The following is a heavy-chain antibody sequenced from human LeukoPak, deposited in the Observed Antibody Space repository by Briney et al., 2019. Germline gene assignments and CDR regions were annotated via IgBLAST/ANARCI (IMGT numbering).Heavy chain of an antibody. CDR1: GFTFSSYG. Sequence: PGRSLRLSCAASGFTFSSYGMHWVRQAPGKGLEWVAVISYDGSNKYYADSVKGRFTISRDNSKSTLYLQMNSLRAEDTAVYYCAKVAGIQLQYYYGMDVWGQGTTVTVSS. V-gene: IGHV3-30*18. J-gene: IGHJ6*02. D-gene: IGHD5-18*01. CDR2: ISYDGSNK. CDR3: AKVAGIQLQYYYGMDV.